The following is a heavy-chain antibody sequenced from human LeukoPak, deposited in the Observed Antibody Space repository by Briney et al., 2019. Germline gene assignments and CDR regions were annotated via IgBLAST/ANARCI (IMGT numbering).Heavy chain of an antibody. Sequence: GGSLTLSCAASGFTFSSYAMHWVRQAPGKGLEWVAVISYDGSNKYYADSVKGRFTISRDNSQNTLYLRMNSLRAKDTVVYYCARVNYCTNGVCYPDYYYGMDVWGQGTTVTVSS. D-gene: IGHD2-8*01. CDR2: ISYDGSNK. J-gene: IGHJ6*02. CDR1: GFTFSSYA. CDR3: ARVNYCTNGVCYPDYYYGMDV. V-gene: IGHV3-30-3*01.